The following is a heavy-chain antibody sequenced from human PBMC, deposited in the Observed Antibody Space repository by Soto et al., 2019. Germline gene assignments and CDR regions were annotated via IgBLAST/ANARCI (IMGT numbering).Heavy chain of an antibody. V-gene: IGHV4-34*08. D-gene: IGHD1-1*01. CDR1: EGKCGGLG. CDR2: INHSGST. CDR3: AAERYRHS. Sequence: VEEGKCGGLGWSWIRQPPGKGLEWIGEINHSGSTNYNPSLKSRVTISVDTSKNQFSLKLSSVTAADTAAYYGAAERYRHSWGQATLVTV. J-gene: IGHJ5*02.